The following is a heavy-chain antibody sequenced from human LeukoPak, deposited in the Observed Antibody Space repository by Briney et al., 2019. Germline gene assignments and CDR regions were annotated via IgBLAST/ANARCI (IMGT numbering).Heavy chain of an antibody. V-gene: IGHV5-51*01. J-gene: IGHJ4*02. CDR3: ARSLTAAAGDY. Sequence: GESLKISCKGSGYRFTSYWIGWVRQIRGKGLEWISIIYPADSDIRYSPSFQGQVTISADKSISTAYLQWSSLKASDTAMYYCARSLTAAAGDYWGQGTLVTVSS. CDR1: GYRFTSYW. D-gene: IGHD6-25*01. CDR2: IYPADSDI.